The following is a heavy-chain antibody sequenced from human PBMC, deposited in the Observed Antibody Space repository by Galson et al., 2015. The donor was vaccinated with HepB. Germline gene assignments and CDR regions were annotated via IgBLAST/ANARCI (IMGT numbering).Heavy chain of an antibody. D-gene: IGHD4-17*01. J-gene: IGHJ4*02. V-gene: IGHV3-33*01. CDR2: IWYDGSNK. CDR3: ARDPTLHYGDYAFDY. Sequence: SLRLSCAASGFTFSSYGMHWVRQAPGKGLEWVAVIWYDGSNKYYADSVKGRFTISGDNSKNTLYLQMNSLRAEDTAVYYCARDPTLHYGDYAFDYWGQGTLVTVSS. CDR1: GFTFSSYG.